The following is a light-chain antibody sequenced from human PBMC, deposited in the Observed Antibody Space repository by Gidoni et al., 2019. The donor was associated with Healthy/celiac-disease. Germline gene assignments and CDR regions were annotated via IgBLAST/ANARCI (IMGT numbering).Light chain of an antibody. CDR2: AAS. CDR1: QNISSY. V-gene: IGKV1-39*01. CDR3: QQSYNTPST. Sequence: DIQMPQSPSSLSASVGDRVTITCRASQNISSYLNWYQQKPGKAPKLLIYAASSLQSGVPPRFSGSGSGTDFTLTISSLQPEDVATYYCQQSYNTPSTFGGGTKLEIK. J-gene: IGKJ2*01.